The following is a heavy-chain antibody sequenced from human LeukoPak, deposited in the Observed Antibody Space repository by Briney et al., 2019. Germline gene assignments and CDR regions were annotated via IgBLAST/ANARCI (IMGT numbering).Heavy chain of an antibody. V-gene: IGHV1-46*01. Sequence: GASVKVSCKASGYTFTTYYIHWVRQAPGQGLEWMGVINPSGGSTSFAQKFQARLTMTRDTSTSTVYMELRGLSSEDTAVYYRAREIVVVPSAMGFDPWGQGTLVTVSS. CDR1: GYTFTTYY. D-gene: IGHD2-2*01. CDR3: AREIVVVPSAMGFDP. J-gene: IGHJ5*02. CDR2: INPSGGST.